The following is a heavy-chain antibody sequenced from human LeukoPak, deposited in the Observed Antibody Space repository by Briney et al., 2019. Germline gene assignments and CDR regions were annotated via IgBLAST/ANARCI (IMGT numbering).Heavy chain of an antibody. CDR2: IYYSGST. CDR1: GGSISSYY. CDR3: ARIPPGYYYDSSADWYFDY. J-gene: IGHJ4*02. Sequence: SETPSLTCTVSGGSISSYYWSWIRQPPGKGLEWIGYIYYSGSTNYNPSLKSRVTISVDTSKNQFSLKLSSVTAADTAVYYCARIPPGYYYDSSADWYFDYWGQGTLVTVSS. D-gene: IGHD3-22*01. V-gene: IGHV4-59*13.